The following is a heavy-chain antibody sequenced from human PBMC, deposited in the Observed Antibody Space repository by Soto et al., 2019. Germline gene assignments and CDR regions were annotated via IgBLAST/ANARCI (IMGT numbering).Heavy chain of an antibody. CDR2: ISAYNGNT. Sequence: ASVKVSCKASGYTFTSYGCRWVRQAPGQGLEWMGWISAYNGNTNYAQKLQGRVTMTTDTSQSTAYMELRSLRSDDTAVYYCARVGDDSSGYYYKAYYYGMDVWGQGTXVTVSS. J-gene: IGHJ6*02. CDR1: GYTFTSYG. D-gene: IGHD3-22*01. CDR3: ARVGDDSSGYYYKAYYYGMDV. V-gene: IGHV1-18*04.